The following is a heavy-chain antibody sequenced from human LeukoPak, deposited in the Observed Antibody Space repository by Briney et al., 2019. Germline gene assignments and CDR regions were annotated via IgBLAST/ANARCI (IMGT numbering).Heavy chain of an antibody. CDR1: GFTFVSHA. J-gene: IGHJ6*02. Sequence: GGSLRLSCAVSGFTFVSHAMNWVRQAPGKGLEWISFINHGGSIVYYADSVKGRFATSRDNAKNSLYLQMSSLRAEDTALYYCAKDIGARDSPYGMDVWGQGTTVTVSS. CDR3: AKDIGARDSPYGMDV. V-gene: IGHV3-48*04. D-gene: IGHD1-26*01. CDR2: INHGGSIV.